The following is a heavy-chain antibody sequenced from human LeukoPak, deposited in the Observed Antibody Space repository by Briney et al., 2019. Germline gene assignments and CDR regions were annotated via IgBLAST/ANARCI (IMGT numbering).Heavy chain of an antibody. D-gene: IGHD3-10*01. J-gene: IGHJ3*02. V-gene: IGHV3-74*01. CDR1: GFTFSSYW. Sequence: GGSLRLSCAASGFTFSSYWMHWVRQAPGKGLVWVSSIKSDGSSTSYADSVKGRLTISRDNARNTLYLQMNSLRTEDTAVYYYATGNGHAFDIWGQGTMVTVSA. CDR2: IKSDGSST. CDR3: ATGNGHAFDI.